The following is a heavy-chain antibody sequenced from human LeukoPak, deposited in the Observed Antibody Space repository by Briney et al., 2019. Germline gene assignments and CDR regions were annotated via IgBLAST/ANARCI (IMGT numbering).Heavy chain of an antibody. CDR2: IKQDGSEK. Sequence: PGRSLRLSCAASGFTFSSYGMHWVRQATGKGLEWVANIKQDGSEKFYVDSVKGRFTISRDIAKNSLFLQMSSLRVEDTAVYHCAREGYFGSGRFKRSRPSWFFDLWGRGTPVTVSS. V-gene: IGHV3-7*01. D-gene: IGHD3-10*01. CDR3: AREGYFGSGRFKRSRPSWFFDL. J-gene: IGHJ2*01. CDR1: GFTFSSYG.